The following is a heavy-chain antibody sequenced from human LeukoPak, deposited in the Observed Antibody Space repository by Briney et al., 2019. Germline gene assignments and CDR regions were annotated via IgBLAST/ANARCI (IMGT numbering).Heavy chain of an antibody. CDR2: INHSGST. J-gene: IGHJ4*02. CDR3: ARSIYSSSFDY. Sequence: SETLSLTCAVYGGSFSGYYWSWIRQPPGKGLEWIGEINHSGSTNYNPSLKSRVTISVDTSKNQFSLKLSSVTAADTAVYYCARSIYSSSFDYWGQGTLVTVSS. D-gene: IGHD6-13*01. CDR1: GGSFSGYY. V-gene: IGHV4-34*01.